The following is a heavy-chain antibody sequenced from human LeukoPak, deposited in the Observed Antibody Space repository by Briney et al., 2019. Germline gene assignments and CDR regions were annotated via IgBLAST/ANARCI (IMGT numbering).Heavy chain of an antibody. Sequence: PGGSLRLSCAASGFTFSNYWMSWVRQAPGKGLEWVANIKQDGSEKHYVDSVKGRFTISTDNAKNSMDLQMNSLRAEDTAVYYCARLPRTYCGGDCYSYYFDYWGQGTLVTVSS. CDR3: ARLPRTYCGGDCYSYYFDY. J-gene: IGHJ4*02. V-gene: IGHV3-7*01. CDR2: IKQDGSEK. D-gene: IGHD2-21*01. CDR1: GFTFSNYW.